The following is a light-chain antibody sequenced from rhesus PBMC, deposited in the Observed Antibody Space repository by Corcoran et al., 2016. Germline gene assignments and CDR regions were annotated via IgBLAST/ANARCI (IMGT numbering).Light chain of an antibody. CDR3: LQASNWPLT. CDR1: QSVTTD. V-gene: IGKV3-35*01. Sequence: EIVMMQSPATLALSPGETATLSCRASQSVTTDVAWFPKKPVQPPPLLIHQGTRRFPGVPDRFRGSGSGTDFTLPIRSLEPADVVLYFYLQASNWPLTFGPGTKLDIK. CDR2: QGT. J-gene: IGKJ3*01.